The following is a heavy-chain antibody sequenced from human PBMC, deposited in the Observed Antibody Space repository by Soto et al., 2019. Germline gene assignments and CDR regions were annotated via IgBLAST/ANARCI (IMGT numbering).Heavy chain of an antibody. J-gene: IGHJ5*02. Sequence: QVQLVQSGAEVKKPGSSVKISCKASGGTFGRSAISWVRQATGQGLEWMGGIIPIFGTANYAQKFQGRVMITADKSTSTAYMELSSLRSEDTAVYYCARARLSERAATLNWFDPWGQGNLVTVSS. CDR3: ARARLSERAATLNWFDP. CDR1: GGTFGRSA. V-gene: IGHV1-69*06. CDR2: IIPIFGTA. D-gene: IGHD2-15*01.